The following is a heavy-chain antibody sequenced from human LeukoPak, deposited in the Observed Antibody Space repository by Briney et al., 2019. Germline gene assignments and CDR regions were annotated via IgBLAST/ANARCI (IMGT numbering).Heavy chain of an antibody. J-gene: IGHJ4*02. CDR3: TTGFLVSITMVRGVIKRDY. D-gene: IGHD3-10*01. CDR2: IKSKTDGGTT. Sequence: PGGSLRLSCAASGFTFSTYRMSWARQAPGKGLEWVGRIKSKTDGGTTDYAAPVKGRFTISRDDSKNTLYLQMNSLKTEDTAVYYCTTGFLVSITMVRGVIKRDYWGQGTLVTVSS. CDR1: GFTFSTYR. V-gene: IGHV3-15*01.